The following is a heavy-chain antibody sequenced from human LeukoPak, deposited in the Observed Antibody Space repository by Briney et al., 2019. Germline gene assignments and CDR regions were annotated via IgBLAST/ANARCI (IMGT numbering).Heavy chain of an antibody. CDR3: ARRAEYCSSTSCYDFDY. CDR2: IYTSGST. CDR1: GGSISSGSYY. J-gene: IGHJ4*02. V-gene: IGHV4-61*02. D-gene: IGHD2-2*01. Sequence: PSETLSLTCTVSGGSISSGSYYWSWIRQPAGKGLEWIGRIYTSGSTNYNPSLKSRVTISVDTSKNQFSLKLSSVTAADTAVYYCARRAEYCSSTSCYDFDYWGQGTLVTVSS.